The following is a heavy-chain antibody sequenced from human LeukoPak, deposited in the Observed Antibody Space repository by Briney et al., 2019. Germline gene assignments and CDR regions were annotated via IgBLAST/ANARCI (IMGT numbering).Heavy chain of an antibody. V-gene: IGHV4-39*07. CDR1: GGSISSSSYY. J-gene: IGHJ5*02. Sequence: SETLSLTCTVSGGSISSSSYYWGWIRQPPGKGLEWIGSIYYSGSTYYNPSLKSRVTISVDTSKNRFSLKLSSVTAADTAVYYCARRFRRIWFGEAYNWFDPWGQGTLVTVSS. CDR3: ARRFRRIWFGEAYNWFDP. D-gene: IGHD3-10*01. CDR2: IYYSGST.